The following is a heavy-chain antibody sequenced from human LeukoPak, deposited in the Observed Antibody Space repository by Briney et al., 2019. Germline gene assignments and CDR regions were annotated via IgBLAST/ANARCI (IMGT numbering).Heavy chain of an antibody. CDR3: ARDSGDYYDSSGYYRY. CDR2: ISYDGSNK. J-gene: IGHJ4*02. Sequence: GGSLRLSCAASGFTFSSYAMHWVRQAPGKGLEWVAVISYDGSNKYYADSVKGRFTISRDNSKNTLYLQMNSLRAEDTAVYYCARDSGDYYDSSGYYRYWGQGTLVTVSS. D-gene: IGHD3-22*01. CDR1: GFTFSSYA. V-gene: IGHV3-30-3*01.